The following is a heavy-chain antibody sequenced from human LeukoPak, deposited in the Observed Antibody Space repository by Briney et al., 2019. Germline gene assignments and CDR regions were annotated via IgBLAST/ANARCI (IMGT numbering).Heavy chain of an antibody. J-gene: IGHJ4*02. D-gene: IGHD6-13*01. CDR3: AKDKAPNRAAAVLY. CDR2: IRYDGSNK. Sequence: GGSLRLSCAASGFTFSSYGMHWVRQAPGKGLEWVAFIRYDGSNKYYADSVKGRFTISRDNSKNTLYLQMNSLRAEDTAVYYCAKDKAPNRAAAVLYWGQGTLVTVSS. CDR1: GFTFSSYG. V-gene: IGHV3-30*02.